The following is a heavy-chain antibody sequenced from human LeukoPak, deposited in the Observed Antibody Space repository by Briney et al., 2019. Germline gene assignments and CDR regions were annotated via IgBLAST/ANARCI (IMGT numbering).Heavy chain of an antibody. Sequence: SETLSLTCTVSGGSISNFHWSWIRQSPGKGLEWIGYSHYSGRGDYNPSLKSRATILVDTSKNLFSLRLTSVTAADTAVYYCARQRYDFQDGRYNFFDYWGQGTLVTVSS. CDR1: GGSISNFH. D-gene: IGHD3-3*01. CDR3: ARQRYDFQDGRYNFFDY. CDR2: SHYSGRG. J-gene: IGHJ4*02. V-gene: IGHV4-59*08.